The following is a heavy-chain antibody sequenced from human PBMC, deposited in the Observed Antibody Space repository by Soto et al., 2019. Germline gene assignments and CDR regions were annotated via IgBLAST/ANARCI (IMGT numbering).Heavy chain of an antibody. CDR2: ISAYSGNK. V-gene: IGHV1-18*01. CDR3: ARSGQQPDADY. J-gene: IGHJ4*02. D-gene: IGHD6-13*01. CDR1: GYTYTSYC. Sequence: QVQLVQSGAEVKKPGASVKVSCKASGYTYTSYCNRRAPHARAQGLEWMGWISAYSGNKNYAQKLQGRVTMTTDTSTSTAYMELRSLRSDDTAVYYCARSGQQPDADYWGQGTLVTVSS.